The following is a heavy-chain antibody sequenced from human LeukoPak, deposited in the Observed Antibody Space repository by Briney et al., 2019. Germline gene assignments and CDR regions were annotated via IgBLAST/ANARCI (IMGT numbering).Heavy chain of an antibody. CDR3: ARDKTMVRGVIDY. V-gene: IGHV4-34*01. J-gene: IGHJ4*02. CDR1: GGSFSGYY. D-gene: IGHD3-10*01. CDR2: INHSGST. Sequence: SETLSLTCAVYGGSFSGYYWSWIRQHPGKGLEWIGEINHSGSTNYNPSLKSRVTISVDTSKNQFSLKLSSVTAADTAVYYCARDKTMVRGVIDYWGQGTLVTVSS.